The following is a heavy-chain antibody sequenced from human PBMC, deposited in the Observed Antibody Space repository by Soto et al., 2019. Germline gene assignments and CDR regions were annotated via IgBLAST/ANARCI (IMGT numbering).Heavy chain of an antibody. Sequence: QVLLVQPGAEVMKPGASVKVSCEASGFTSTRYSVHWVRQAPGQGPEWMGRINPNNGDTIYGQEFQGRVTMTRDTSTTTVYMDLSSLRSEDTAVYYCATSVNADFDVWGQGTTVIVS. CDR3: ATSVNADFDV. V-gene: IGHV1-46*01. J-gene: IGHJ6*02. CDR2: INPNNGDT. D-gene: IGHD2-2*01. CDR1: GFTSTRYS.